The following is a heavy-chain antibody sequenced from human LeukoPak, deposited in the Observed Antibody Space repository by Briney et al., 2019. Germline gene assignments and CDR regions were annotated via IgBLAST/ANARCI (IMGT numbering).Heavy chain of an antibody. CDR3: ARLRGYSYGYGDY. V-gene: IGHV3-30*07. CDR1: GFSFSYYA. D-gene: IGHD5-18*01. CDR2: ISNNGTNK. Sequence: HTGRSLRLSCAASGFSFSYYAMHWVRQAPGKGLEWVAVISNNGTNKYYADSVKGRFTISRDNSKNTLYLQMNSLRAEDTAVYYCARLRGYSYGYGDYWGQGTLVTVSS. J-gene: IGHJ4*02.